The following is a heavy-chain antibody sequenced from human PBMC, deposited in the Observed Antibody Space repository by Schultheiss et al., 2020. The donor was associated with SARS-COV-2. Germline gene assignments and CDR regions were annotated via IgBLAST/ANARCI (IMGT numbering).Heavy chain of an antibody. Sequence: SETLSLTCTVSGGSISSYYWSWIRQPPGKGLEWIGYIYYSGSTNYNPSLKSRVTISVDTSKNQFSLKLSSVTAADTAVYYCASDQGVYYFDYWGQGTLVTVSS. CDR3: ASDQGVYYFDY. J-gene: IGHJ4*02. CDR2: IYYSGST. V-gene: IGHV4-59*08. CDR1: GGSISSYY.